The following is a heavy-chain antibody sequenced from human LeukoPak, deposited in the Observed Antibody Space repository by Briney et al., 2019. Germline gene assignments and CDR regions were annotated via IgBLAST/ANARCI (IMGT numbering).Heavy chain of an antibody. V-gene: IGHV3-30*18. J-gene: IGHJ4*02. D-gene: IGHD1-14*01. CDR2: ISYDGSNK. CDR3: AKDPAGAPEYYFDY. Sequence: GRSLRLSCAASGFTFSSYGMHWVRQAPGKGLEWVAVISYDGSNKYYADSVKGRLTISRDNSKNTLYLQMNSLRAEDTAVYYCAKDPAGAPEYYFDYWGQGTLVTVSS. CDR1: GFTFSSYG.